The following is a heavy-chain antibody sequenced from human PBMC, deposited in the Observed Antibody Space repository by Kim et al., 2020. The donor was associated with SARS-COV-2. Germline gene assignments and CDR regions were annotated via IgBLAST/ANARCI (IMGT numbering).Heavy chain of an antibody. Sequence: SETLSLTCAVYGGSFSGYYWSWIRQPPGKGLEWIGEINHSGSTNYNPSLKSRVTISVDTSKNQFSLKLSSVTAADTAVYYCARGGGYSSSWFRFDYWGQGTLVTVSS. D-gene: IGHD6-13*01. V-gene: IGHV4-34*01. J-gene: IGHJ4*02. CDR3: ARGGGYSSSWFRFDY. CDR2: INHSGST. CDR1: GGSFSGYY.